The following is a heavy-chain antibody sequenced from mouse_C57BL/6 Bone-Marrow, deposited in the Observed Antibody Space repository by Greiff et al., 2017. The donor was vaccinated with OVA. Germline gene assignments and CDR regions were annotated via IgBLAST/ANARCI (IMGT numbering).Heavy chain of an antibody. V-gene: IGHV1-72*01. CDR2: IDPNSGGT. D-gene: IGHD1-1*01. CDR3: ARSVTPVVANGY. Sequence: VQLQQPGAELVKPGASVKLSCKASGYTFTSYWMHWVKQRPGRGLEWIGRIDPNSGGTKYNEEFKSKATLTVDKPSSTAYMQLSSLTSEESAVDYGARSVTPVVANGYWGQGTTLTVSS. J-gene: IGHJ2*01. CDR1: GYTFTSYW.